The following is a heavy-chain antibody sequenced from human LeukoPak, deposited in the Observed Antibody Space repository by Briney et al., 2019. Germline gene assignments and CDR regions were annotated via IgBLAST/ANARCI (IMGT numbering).Heavy chain of an antibody. CDR2: INSDGINT. Sequence: GGSLRLSCAASGFTFSNYWMHWVRQAPGKGLVWVSRINSDGINTSYADSVKGRVTISRDNAKNTLNLQMNSLRAEDTAVYYCARDLGQYYDTSDNWFDPWGQGTLVTVSS. CDR1: GFTFSNYW. V-gene: IGHV3-74*01. D-gene: IGHD3-22*01. CDR3: ARDLGQYYDTSDNWFDP. J-gene: IGHJ5*02.